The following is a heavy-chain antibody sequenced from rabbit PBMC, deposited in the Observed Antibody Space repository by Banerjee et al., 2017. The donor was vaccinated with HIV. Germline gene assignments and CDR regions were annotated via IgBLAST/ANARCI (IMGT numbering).Heavy chain of an antibody. J-gene: IGHJ4*01. D-gene: IGHD6-1*01. CDR2: IYGGTDFT. V-gene: IGHV1S40*01. CDR3: ARNDAGYPGYGYAIDL. CDR1: GFDFSSNT. Sequence: QSLEESGGDLVKPGASLTLTCTASGFDFSSNTMCWVRQAPGKGLEWIACIYGGTDFTDHASWAKGRFTISKTSSTTVTLQMTSLTAADTATYFCARNDAGYPGYGYAIDLWGPGTLVTVS.